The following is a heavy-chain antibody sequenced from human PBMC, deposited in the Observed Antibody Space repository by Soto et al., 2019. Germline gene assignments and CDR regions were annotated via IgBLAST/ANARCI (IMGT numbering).Heavy chain of an antibody. CDR1: GGSFSGYY. J-gene: IGHJ4*01. CDR3: VRLLVTHAVFAY. CDR2: INHSGST. D-gene: IGHD6-13*01. V-gene: IGHV4-34*01. Sequence: PSETLSLTCAVYGGSFSGYYWSWIRQPPGKGLEWIGEINHSGSTNYNPSLKSRVTISVDTSKNQFSLKLSSVTAADTAVYYCVRLLVTHAVFAYWGHGTLVTV.